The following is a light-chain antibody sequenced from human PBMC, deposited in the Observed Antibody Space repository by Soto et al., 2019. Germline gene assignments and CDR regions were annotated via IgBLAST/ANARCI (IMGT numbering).Light chain of an antibody. CDR3: CSYAHDTRSGTVV. V-gene: IGLV2-23*01. Sequence: QSVLTQPASVSGSPGQSITISCTGTSSDVGSYNLVSWYQQNPGKAPKLMIYEGTKRPSGVSDRFSGSKSGNTASMTISGLQAEDEDDYYCCSYAHDTRSGTVVFGGGTKVTVL. CDR1: SSDVGSYNL. J-gene: IGLJ2*01. CDR2: EGT.